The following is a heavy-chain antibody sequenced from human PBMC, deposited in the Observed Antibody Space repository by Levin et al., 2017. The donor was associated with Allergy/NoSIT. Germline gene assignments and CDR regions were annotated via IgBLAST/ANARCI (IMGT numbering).Heavy chain of an antibody. D-gene: IGHD3-9*01. Sequence: KAGGSLRLSCTASGFTFGDYAMSWFRQAPGKGLEWVGFIRSKAYGGTTEYAASVKGRFTISRDDSKSIAYLQMNSLKTEDTAVYYCTREEGYDILTGYYINPPDYWGQGTLVTVSS. CDR2: IRSKAYGGTT. V-gene: IGHV3-49*05. CDR1: GFTFGDYA. J-gene: IGHJ4*02. CDR3: TREEGYDILTGYYINPPDY.